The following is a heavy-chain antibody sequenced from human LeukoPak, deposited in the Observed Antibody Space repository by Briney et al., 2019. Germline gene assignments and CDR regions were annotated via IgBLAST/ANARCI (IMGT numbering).Heavy chain of an antibody. CDR3: ASPGIAARSLFDY. CDR1: GGSISSYY. V-gene: IGHV4-59*08. J-gene: IGHJ4*02. Sequence: NPSETLSLTCTVSGGSISSYYWSWIRQPPGKGLEWIGYIYYSGSTNYNPSLKSRVTISVDTSKNQFSLKLSSVTAADTAVYYCASPGIAARSLFDYWGQGTLVTVPS. D-gene: IGHD6-6*01. CDR2: IYYSGST.